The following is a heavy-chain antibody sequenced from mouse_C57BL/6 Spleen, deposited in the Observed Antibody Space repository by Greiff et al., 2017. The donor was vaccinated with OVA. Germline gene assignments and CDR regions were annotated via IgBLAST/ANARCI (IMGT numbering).Heavy chain of an antibody. CDR3: AREENYDGYYYAMDY. CDR2: ISYDGSN. Sequence: EVQLVESGPGLVKPSQSLSLTCSVTGYSITSGYYWNWIRQFPGNKLEWMGYISYDGSNNYNPSLKNRISITRDTSKNQFFLKLNSVTTEDTATDYCAREENYDGYYYAMDYWGQGTSVTVSS. J-gene: IGHJ4*01. D-gene: IGHD2-4*01. CDR1: GYSITSGYY. V-gene: IGHV3-6*01.